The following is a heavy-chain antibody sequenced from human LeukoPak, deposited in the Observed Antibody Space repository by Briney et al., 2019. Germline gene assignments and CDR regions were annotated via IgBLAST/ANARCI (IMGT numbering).Heavy chain of an antibody. Sequence: GGSLRLSCAASGFTFSDYYMSWIRQAPGKGLEWVSYISSSSSYIYYADSVKGRFTISRDNAKNSLYLQMNSLRAEDTAVYYCARESVTMVRGVIIGYGMDVWGQGTTVTVSS. CDR1: GFTFSDYY. CDR3: ARESVTMVRGVIIGYGMDV. D-gene: IGHD3-10*01. CDR2: ISSSSSYI. J-gene: IGHJ6*02. V-gene: IGHV3-11*06.